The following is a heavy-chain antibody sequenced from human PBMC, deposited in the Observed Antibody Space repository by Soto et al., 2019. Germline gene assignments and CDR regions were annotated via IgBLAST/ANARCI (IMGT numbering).Heavy chain of an antibody. D-gene: IGHD6-13*01. Sequence: GGSLRLSCAASGFTFSSYAMSWVRQAPGKGLEWVSAISGSGGSTYYADSVKGRFTISRDNSKNTLYLQMNSLRAEDTAVYYCAKDPLGIAAAGDYYYGMDVWGQGTTVTVSS. CDR2: ISGSGGST. CDR3: AKDPLGIAAAGDYYYGMDV. J-gene: IGHJ6*02. V-gene: IGHV3-23*01. CDR1: GFTFSSYA.